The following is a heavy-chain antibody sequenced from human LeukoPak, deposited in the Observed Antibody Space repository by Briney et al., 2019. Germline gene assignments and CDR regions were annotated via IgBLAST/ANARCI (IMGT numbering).Heavy chain of an antibody. CDR2: VYYSGST. D-gene: IGHD5-18*01. Sequence: SETLSLTCTVSGGSISSYYWSWIRHPPGKGLEWIGYVYYSGSTNYNPSLKSRVTISVDTSKNQFSLKLSSVTAADTAVYYCASNSYGSYYYMDVWGKGTTVTISS. J-gene: IGHJ6*03. V-gene: IGHV4-59*01. CDR3: ASNSYGSYYYMDV. CDR1: GGSISSYY.